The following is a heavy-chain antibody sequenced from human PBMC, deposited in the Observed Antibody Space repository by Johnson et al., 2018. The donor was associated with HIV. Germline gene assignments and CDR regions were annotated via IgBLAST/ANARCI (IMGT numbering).Heavy chain of an antibody. V-gene: IGHV3-9*01. CDR1: GFTFDDYA. CDR3: ARDKYGVPSGAFDI. J-gene: IGHJ3*02. D-gene: IGHD4-17*01. CDR2: ISWNSGSI. Sequence: VQLVESGGGLVQPGRSLRLSCAASGFTFDDYAMHWVRQAPGKGLEWVSGISWNSGSIGYADSVKGRFTISRDNAKNSLYLQMNSLRAEDKALYYCARDKYGVPSGAFDIWGQGTMVTVSS.